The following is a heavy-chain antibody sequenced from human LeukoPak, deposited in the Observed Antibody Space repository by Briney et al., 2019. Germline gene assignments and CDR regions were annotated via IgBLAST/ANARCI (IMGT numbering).Heavy chain of an antibody. CDR2: ISAYNGNT. CDR3: ARSATHRLAWTARSVWLPLDY. Sequence: GASVEVSCKASGYTFTSYGISWVRQAPGQGLEWMGWISAYNGNTNYAQKLQGRVTMTTDTSTSTAYMELRSLRSDDTAVYYCARSATHRLAWTARSVWLPLDYWGQGTLVTVSS. D-gene: IGHD5-18*01. J-gene: IGHJ4*02. CDR1: GYTFTSYG. V-gene: IGHV1-18*01.